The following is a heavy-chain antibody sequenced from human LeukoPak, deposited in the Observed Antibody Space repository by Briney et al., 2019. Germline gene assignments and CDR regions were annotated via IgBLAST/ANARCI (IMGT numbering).Heavy chain of an antibody. CDR3: ASSLVYSNYPYYY. CDR2: INPNSGGT. CDR1: GYTFTGYY. Sequence: ASVKVSCKASGYTFTGYYMHWVRQAPGQGLEWMGWINPNSGGTNYAQKFQGRVTMTRDTSISTAYMELSRLRSDDTAVYYCASSLVYSNYPYYYWGQGTLVTVSS. D-gene: IGHD4-11*01. J-gene: IGHJ4*02. V-gene: IGHV1-2*02.